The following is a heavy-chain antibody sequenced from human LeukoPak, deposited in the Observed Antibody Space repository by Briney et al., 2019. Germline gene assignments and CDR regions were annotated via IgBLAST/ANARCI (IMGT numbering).Heavy chain of an antibody. CDR2: FDPEDGET. V-gene: IGHV1-24*01. CDR3: ARAGDDIRLVWFDP. J-gene: IGHJ5*02. D-gene: IGHD3-9*01. Sequence: VASVKVSCKASGYTFTSYYMHWVRQAPGKGLEWMGGFDPEDGETIYAQKFQGRVTMTEDTSTDTAYMELSSLRSEDTAVYYCARAGDDIRLVWFDPWGQGTLVTVSS. CDR1: GYTFTSYY.